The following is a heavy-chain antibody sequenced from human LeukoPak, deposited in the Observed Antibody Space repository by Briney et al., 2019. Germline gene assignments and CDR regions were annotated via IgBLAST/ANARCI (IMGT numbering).Heavy chain of an antibody. CDR2: INHSGST. V-gene: IGHV4-34*01. Sequence: SETLSLTCTVSGGSISSYYWSWIRQPPGKGLEWIGEINHSGSTNYNPSLKSRVTISVDTSKNQFSLKLSSVTAADTAVYYCARWVVRSSSFYYFDYWGQGTLVTVSS. CDR3: ARWVVRSSSFYYFDY. CDR1: GGSISSYY. J-gene: IGHJ4*02. D-gene: IGHD6-13*01.